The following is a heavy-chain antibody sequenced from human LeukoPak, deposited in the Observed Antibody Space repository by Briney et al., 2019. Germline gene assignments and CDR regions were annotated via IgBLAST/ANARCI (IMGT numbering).Heavy chain of an antibody. V-gene: IGHV1-2*02. Sequence: GASVKVSCKASGYTFTGYYMHWVRQAPGQGLEWMGWINPNSGGTNYAQKFQGRVTMTRDASISTAYMELSRLRSDDTAVCYCARTPLWFGELLHWFDPWGQGTLVTVSS. CDR1: GYTFTGYY. J-gene: IGHJ5*02. CDR2: INPNSGGT. D-gene: IGHD3-10*01. CDR3: ARTPLWFGELLHWFDP.